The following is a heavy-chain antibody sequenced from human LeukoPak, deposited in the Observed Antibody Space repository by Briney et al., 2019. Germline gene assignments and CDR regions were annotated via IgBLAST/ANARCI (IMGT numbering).Heavy chain of an antibody. CDR2: MNPNSGNT. CDR3: ARSYVGANDY. CDR1: GYTFTSYD. V-gene: IGHV1-8*01. D-gene: IGHD1-26*01. J-gene: IGHJ4*02. Sequence: ASVKLSCKASGYTFTSYDINWVRQATGQGLEWMGWMNPNSGNTGYAQKFQGRVTMTRNTSISTAYMELSSLRSEDTAVNYCARSYVGANDYWGQGALCSVSS.